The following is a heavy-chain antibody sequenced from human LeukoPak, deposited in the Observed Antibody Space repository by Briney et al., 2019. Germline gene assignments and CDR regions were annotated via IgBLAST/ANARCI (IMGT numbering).Heavy chain of an antibody. CDR1: GFTFSSYS. V-gene: IGHV3-21*01. J-gene: IGHJ6*03. CDR2: ISSSSSYI. CDR3: ARDQNYYDSSGPWDYYYYYMDV. Sequence: GGSLRLSCAASGFTFSSYSMNWVRQAPGKGLEWVSSISSSSSYIYYADSVKGRFTISRDNAKNSLYLQMNSLSAEDTAVYYCARDQNYYDSSGPWDYYYYYMDVWGKGTTVTVSS. D-gene: IGHD3-22*01.